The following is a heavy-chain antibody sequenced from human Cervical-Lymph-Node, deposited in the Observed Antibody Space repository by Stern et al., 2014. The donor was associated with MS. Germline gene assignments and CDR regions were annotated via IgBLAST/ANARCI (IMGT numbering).Heavy chain of an antibody. D-gene: IGHD2-15*01. J-gene: IGHJ3*02. CDR2: ISAYNGNT. V-gene: IGHV1-18*01. CDR3: ARGLLGSENAFDI. CDR1: GYTFTSYG. Sequence: VPLVQSGAEVKKPGASVTVSCKASGYTFTSYGISWVRPAPRQGLECRGWISAYNGNTNYAQKLQGRVTMTTDTSTSTAYMELRSLRSDDTAVYYCARGLLGSENAFDIWGQGTMVTVSS.